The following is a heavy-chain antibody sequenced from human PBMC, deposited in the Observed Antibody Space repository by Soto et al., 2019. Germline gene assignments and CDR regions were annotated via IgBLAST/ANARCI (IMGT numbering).Heavy chain of an antibody. CDR2: ISGSVGST. V-gene: IGHV3-23*01. D-gene: IGHD6-6*01. CDR1: GFTFSDHG. Sequence: EVQLLESGGGLVQPGGSLRLSCVGSGFTFSDHGMSWVRQAPGKGLEWVSAISGSVGSTFYADSVKGRFTISRDKSKNTLYLQMNSRRDEDTAVYYCAKDRTIAARNYDAWGQGVLVTVSS. CDR3: AKDRTIAARNYDA. J-gene: IGHJ4*02.